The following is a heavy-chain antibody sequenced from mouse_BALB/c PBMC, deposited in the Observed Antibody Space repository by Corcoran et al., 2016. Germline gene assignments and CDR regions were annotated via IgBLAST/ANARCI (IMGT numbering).Heavy chain of an antibody. CDR2: IDPANGNT. Sequence: EVQLQQYGAELVKPGASVKLSCTASGFNIKDTYMHWVKQRPEQGLEWIGRIDPANGNTKYDPKFQGKATITADTSSNTAYRQLSSLTSEDTAVYYCAPFTTATTYWGQGTLVTVSA. V-gene: IGHV14-3*02. CDR3: APFTTATTY. D-gene: IGHD1-2*01. J-gene: IGHJ3*01. CDR1: GFNIKDTY.